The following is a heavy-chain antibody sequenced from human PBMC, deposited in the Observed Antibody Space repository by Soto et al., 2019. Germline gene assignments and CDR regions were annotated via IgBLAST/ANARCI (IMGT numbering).Heavy chain of an antibody. D-gene: IGHD4-17*01. CDR2: VSGSGGST. CDR3: AKGPTVTTFCHFDY. V-gene: IGHV3-23*01. J-gene: IGHJ4*02. Sequence: SGGSLRLSCAASGFTFSSYAMSWVRQAPGKGLEWVSGVSGSGGSTFYADSVKGRFTISRDNSKNTLYLQMNSLRAEDTAVYYCAKGPTVTTFCHFDYWGQGTLVTVSS. CDR1: GFTFSSYA.